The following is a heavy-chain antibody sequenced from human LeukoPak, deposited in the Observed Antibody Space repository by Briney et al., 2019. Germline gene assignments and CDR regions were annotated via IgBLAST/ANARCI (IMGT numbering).Heavy chain of an antibody. CDR2: INHSGST. CDR1: GGSFSGYY. J-gene: IGHJ5*02. CDR3: ARGRRSDIVVVPAAYNWFDP. V-gene: IGHV4-34*01. D-gene: IGHD2-2*01. Sequence: PSETLSLTCAVYGGSFSGYYWSWIRQPPGKGLKWIGEINHSGSTNYNPSLKSRVTISVDTSKNQFSLKLCSVTAADTAVYYCARGRRSDIVVVPAAYNWFDPWGQGTLVTVSS.